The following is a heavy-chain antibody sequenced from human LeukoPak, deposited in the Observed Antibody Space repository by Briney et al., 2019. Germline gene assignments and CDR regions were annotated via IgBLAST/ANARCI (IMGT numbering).Heavy chain of an antibody. CDR3: ARDRDVLTY. CDR1: AFTFSNYW. V-gene: IGHV3-7*01. Sequence: QPGGSLRLSCVASAFTFSNYWMTWVRQAPGKGLEWVANIKQDGSEKYYVDSVKGRFTISRDNAKNSLYLLMNSLRAEDTAVYYCARDRDVLTYWGRGTLVTVSS. J-gene: IGHJ4*02. CDR2: IKQDGSEK. D-gene: IGHD3-9*01.